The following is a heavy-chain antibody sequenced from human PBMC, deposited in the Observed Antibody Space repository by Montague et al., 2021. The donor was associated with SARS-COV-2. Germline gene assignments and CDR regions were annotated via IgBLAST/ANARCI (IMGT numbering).Heavy chain of an antibody. CDR3: ARDEADYSFAYYHEMDV. J-gene: IGHJ6*02. CDR2: LYTSGST. Sequence: SETLSLTCTVSGASVITYYWSWIRQSAGKRLEWMGRLYTSGSTYYNPSFKSRVTMSLDTSKNLFSLNLSPMTAADTAVYYCARDEADYSFAYYHEMDVWGQGIAVTVSS. D-gene: IGHD5-12*01. V-gene: IGHV4-4*07. CDR1: GASVITYY.